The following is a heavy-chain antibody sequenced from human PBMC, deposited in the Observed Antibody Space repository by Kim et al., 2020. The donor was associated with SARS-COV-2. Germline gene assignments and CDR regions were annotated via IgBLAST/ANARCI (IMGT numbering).Heavy chain of an antibody. CDR1: GFTFSSYA. CDR3: ARDGGGVVPAARRFDY. CDR2: ISYDGSNK. D-gene: IGHD2-2*01. V-gene: IGHV3-30*04. J-gene: IGHJ4*02. Sequence: GGSLRLSCAASGFTFSSYAMHWVRQAPGKGLEWVAVISYDGSNKYYADSVKGRFTISRDNSKNTLYLQMNSLRAEDTAVYYCARDGGGVVPAARRFDYWGQGTLVTVSS.